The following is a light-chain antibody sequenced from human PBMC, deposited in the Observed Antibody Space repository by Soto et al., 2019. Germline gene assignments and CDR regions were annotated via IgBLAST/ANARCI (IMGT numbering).Light chain of an antibody. J-gene: IGLJ2*01. Sequence: NFMRSQTHSVSESPGKAVTISCTGTGGSIARNYVQWYQQRPGSAPSTVIYEDNQRPSGVPDRFSGSIDSSSNSASLTISGLKTEDEADYYCQSFHTDTQEVVFGGGTKLTVL. CDR1: GGSIARNY. V-gene: IGLV6-57*02. CDR2: EDN. CDR3: QSFHTDTQEVV.